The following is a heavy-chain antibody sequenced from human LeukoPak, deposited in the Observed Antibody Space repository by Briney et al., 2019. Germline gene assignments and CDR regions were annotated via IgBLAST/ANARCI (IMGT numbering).Heavy chain of an antibody. J-gene: IGHJ4*02. CDR1: GFTVSSNY. CDR2: IYTDGST. Sequence: GGSLRLSCAASGFTVSSNYMSWVRQAPGKGLEWVSVIYTDGSTYYADSVKGRLTISRDNSKNTLYLQMNSLRAEDTAVYYCAKSPRSGWYGDFDYWGQGTLVTVSS. V-gene: IGHV3-53*01. CDR3: AKSPRSGWYGDFDY. D-gene: IGHD6-19*01.